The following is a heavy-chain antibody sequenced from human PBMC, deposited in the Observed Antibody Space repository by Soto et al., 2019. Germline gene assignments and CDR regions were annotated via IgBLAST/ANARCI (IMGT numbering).Heavy chain of an antibody. CDR2: ISYDGSNK. J-gene: IGHJ3*02. CDR1: GFTFSSYG. CDR3: AKDPGILAFDI. D-gene: IGHD3-10*01. V-gene: IGHV3-30*18. Sequence: GGSLRLSCAASGFTFSSYGMHWVRQAPGKGLEWVAVISYDGSNKYYADSVKGRFTISRDNSKNTLYLQMNSLRAEDTAVYYCAKDPGILAFDIWGQGTMVTVSS.